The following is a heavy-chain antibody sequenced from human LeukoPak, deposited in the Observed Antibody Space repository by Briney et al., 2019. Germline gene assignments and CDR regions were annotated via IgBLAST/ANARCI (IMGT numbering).Heavy chain of an antibody. Sequence: PGGSLRLSCAASGFTFSNYGMNWVRQAPGKGLEWVSYISSGTTTIIYADSVKGRFTISRDNAKNSLYLQMNSLRDEDTAVYYCARDAPDYWGQGTLVTVSS. V-gene: IGHV3-48*02. CDR2: ISSGTTTI. CDR1: GFTFSNYG. CDR3: ARDAPDY. J-gene: IGHJ4*02.